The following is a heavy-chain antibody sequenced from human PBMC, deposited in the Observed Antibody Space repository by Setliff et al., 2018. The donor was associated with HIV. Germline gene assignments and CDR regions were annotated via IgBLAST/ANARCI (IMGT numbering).Heavy chain of an antibody. CDR2: IYPGNSDT. CDR3: AKHLSPGSGWYSKARGMDV. CDR1: GYTFSNYC. Sequence: GESLKISCKDSGYTFSNYCIAWVRQMPGKGLEWMGIIYPGNSDTTYSPSFQGQVTISADKSISTAYRQWSSLKASDTAMYYCAKHLSPGSGWYSKARGMDVWGQGTTVTVSS. J-gene: IGHJ6*02. D-gene: IGHD6-19*01. V-gene: IGHV5-51*01.